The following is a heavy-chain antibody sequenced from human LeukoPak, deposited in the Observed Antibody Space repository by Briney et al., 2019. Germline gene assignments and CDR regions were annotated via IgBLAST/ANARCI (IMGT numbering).Heavy chain of an antibody. J-gene: IGHJ4*02. CDR1: GFTFRDYT. CDR3: ARRIAAAAAPYYFDY. D-gene: IGHD6-13*01. CDR2: VNSDGSST. Sequence: GGSLRLSCAASGFTFRDYTMNWVRQTPGKGLLWVSRVNSDGSSTSYADSVKGRFTISRDNAKNTLYLQMNSLRAEDTAVYYCARRIAAAAAPYYFDYWGQGTLVTVSS. V-gene: IGHV3-74*01.